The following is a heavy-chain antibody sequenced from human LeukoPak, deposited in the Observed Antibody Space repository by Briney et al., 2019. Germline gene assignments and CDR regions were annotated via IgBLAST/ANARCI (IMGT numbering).Heavy chain of an antibody. CDR1: GFTFSDNY. CDR3: ARDPNSYAFDI. V-gene: IGHV3-11*04. Sequence: AGGSLRLSCAASGFTFSDNYMSWIRQAPGKGLEWVSYISSSGSTIYYADSVKGRFTISRDNAKNSLYLQMNSLRAEDTAVYYCARDPNSYAFDIWGQGTMVTVSS. J-gene: IGHJ3*02. CDR2: ISSSGSTI.